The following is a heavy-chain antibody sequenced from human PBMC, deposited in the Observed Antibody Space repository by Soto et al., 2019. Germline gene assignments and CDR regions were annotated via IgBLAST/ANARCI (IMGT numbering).Heavy chain of an antibody. D-gene: IGHD2-8*01. CDR1: GFTFSDYY. V-gene: IGHV3-11*01. Sequence: GGSLRLSCAASGFTFSDYYMSWIRQAPEKGQEWVSYISSSGSTIYYADSVKGRFTISRDNAKNSLYLQMNSLRAEDTAVYYCARRDLYCTNGVCYNLFDYWGQGTLVTVS. J-gene: IGHJ4*02. CDR3: ARRDLYCTNGVCYNLFDY. CDR2: ISSSGSTI.